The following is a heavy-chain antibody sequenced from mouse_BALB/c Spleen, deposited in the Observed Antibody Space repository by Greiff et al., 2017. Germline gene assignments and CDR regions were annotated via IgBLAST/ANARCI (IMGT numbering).Heavy chain of an antibody. Sequence: VQLQQSGAELARPGASVKLSCKASGYTFTSYWMQWVKQRPGQGLEWIGAIYPGDGDTRYTQKFKGKATLTADKSSSTAYMQLSSLASEDSAVYYCASDSLYDYDVGAYWGQGTLVTVSA. D-gene: IGHD2-4*01. CDR3: ASDSLYDYDVGAY. CDR1: GYTFTSYW. V-gene: IGHV1-87*01. J-gene: IGHJ3*01. CDR2: IYPGDGDT.